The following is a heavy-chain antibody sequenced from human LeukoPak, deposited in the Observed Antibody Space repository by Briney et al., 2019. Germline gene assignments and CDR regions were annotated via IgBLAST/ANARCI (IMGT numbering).Heavy chain of an antibody. CDR2: ISSSGTTT. Sequence: GGSLRLSCAASEFTFSSYEMNWVRQAPGKGLEWILHISSSGTTTQYADSVKGRFTISRDNAKNSVDLQMSSLRAEDTAVYYCARRKDFYGMDVWGQGTTVTVSS. CDR3: ARRKDFYGMDV. J-gene: IGHJ6*02. V-gene: IGHV3-48*03. CDR1: EFTFSSYE.